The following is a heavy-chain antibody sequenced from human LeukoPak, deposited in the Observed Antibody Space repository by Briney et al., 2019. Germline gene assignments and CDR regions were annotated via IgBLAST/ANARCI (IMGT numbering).Heavy chain of an antibody. V-gene: IGHV3-23*01. CDR3: AREGPYYDILTGSPDYMDV. CDR1: GFTFSSYA. D-gene: IGHD3-9*01. J-gene: IGHJ6*03. CDR2: ISGSGGST. Sequence: GGSLRLSCAASGFTFSSYATSWVRQAPGKGLEWVSAISGSGGSTYYADSVKGRFTISRDNAKNSLYLQMNSLRAEDTAVYYCAREGPYYDILTGSPDYMDVWGKGTTVTVSS.